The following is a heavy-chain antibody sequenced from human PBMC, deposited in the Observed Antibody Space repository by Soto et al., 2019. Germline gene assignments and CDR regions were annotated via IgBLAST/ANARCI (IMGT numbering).Heavy chain of an antibody. J-gene: IGHJ4*02. CDR1: GGSFSGYI. D-gene: IGHD1-26*01. CDR3: ARGLISGSHYSGGWYYFDS. V-gene: IGHV4-34*01. Sequence: QVQLQQSGAGLLKPSETLSLTCAVYGGSFSGYIWTWIRQTPGKGLQWIGQINHSGSANYNPSLKSRVTISVHTSNSQCSLELSSVTAADTAVYYCARGLISGSHYSGGWYYFDSWGQGTQVTVSS. CDR2: INHSGSA.